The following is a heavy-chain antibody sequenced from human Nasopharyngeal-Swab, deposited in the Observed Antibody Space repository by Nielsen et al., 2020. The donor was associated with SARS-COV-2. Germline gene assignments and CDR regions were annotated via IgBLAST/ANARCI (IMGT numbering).Heavy chain of an antibody. CDR3: ARERRIVATILSDYYYGMDV. CDR2: INPNSGGT. Sequence: ASVKVSCKASGYTFTGYYMHWVRQAPGQGLEWMGWINPNSGGTNYAQKFQGWVTMTRDTSINTAYMELSRLRSDDTAVYYCARERRIVATILSDYYYGMDVWGQGTTVTVSS. D-gene: IGHD5-12*01. CDR1: GYTFTGYY. J-gene: IGHJ6*02. V-gene: IGHV1-2*04.